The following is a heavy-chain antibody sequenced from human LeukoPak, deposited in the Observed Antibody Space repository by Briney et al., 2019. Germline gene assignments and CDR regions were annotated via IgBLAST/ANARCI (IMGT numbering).Heavy chain of an antibody. J-gene: IGHJ4*02. CDR1: GFSLSTSGVG. V-gene: IGHV2-5*01. Sequence: SGPTLVKPTQTLTLTCTFSGFSLSTSGVGVGWIRQPPGKALEWLAVTYWNNDKSYSPSLKSRLTITKDTSKNQVVLIMTTMDFVDTATYYCAHKGRGSGSYTMWGQGTLVTVSS. CDR3: AHKGRGSGSYTM. D-gene: IGHD3-10*01. CDR2: TYWNNDK.